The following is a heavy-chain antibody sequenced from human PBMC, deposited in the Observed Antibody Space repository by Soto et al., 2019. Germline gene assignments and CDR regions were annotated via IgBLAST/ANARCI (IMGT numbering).Heavy chain of an antibody. V-gene: IGHV3-23*01. D-gene: IGHD2-8*02. CDR2: ISGSGGST. J-gene: IGHJ6*02. Sequence: GESLKISCAASGFTFSSYAMSWVRQAPGKGLEWVSAISGSGGSTYYADSVKGRFTISRDNSKNTLYLQMNSLRAEDTAVYYCAKVPGSGPYLYGMDVWGQGTTVTVSS. CDR1: GFTFSSYA. CDR3: AKVPGSGPYLYGMDV.